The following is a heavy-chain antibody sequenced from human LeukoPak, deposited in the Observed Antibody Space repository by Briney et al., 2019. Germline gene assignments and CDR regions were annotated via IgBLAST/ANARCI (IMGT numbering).Heavy chain of an antibody. CDR1: GGSISSYY. CDR2: IYYSGST. D-gene: IGHD1-26*01. J-gene: IGHJ4*02. CDR3: ARHSGSYYDLDY. Sequence: SETLSLTCTVSGGSISSYYWSWIRQPPGKGLEWIGYIYYSGSTSYNPSLKSRVTISVDTSKNQFSLKLSSVTAADTAVYYCARHSGSYYDLDYWGQGTLVTVSS. V-gene: IGHV4-59*08.